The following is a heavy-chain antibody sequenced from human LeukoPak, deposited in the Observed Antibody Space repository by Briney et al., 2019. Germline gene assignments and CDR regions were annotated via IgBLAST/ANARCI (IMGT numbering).Heavy chain of an antibody. CDR1: GHSISSGSYY. V-gene: IGHV4-61*02. CDR2: IYTSGST. CDR3: ARDRHDFWSGYYAGGDAFDI. J-gene: IGHJ3*02. D-gene: IGHD3-3*01. Sequence: PSETLSLTCSVSGHSISSGSYYWSWIRQPAGKGLEWIGRIYTSGSTNYNPSLKSRVTISVDTSKNQFSLKLSSVTAADTAVYYCARDRHDFWSGYYAGGDAFDIWGQGTMVTVSS.